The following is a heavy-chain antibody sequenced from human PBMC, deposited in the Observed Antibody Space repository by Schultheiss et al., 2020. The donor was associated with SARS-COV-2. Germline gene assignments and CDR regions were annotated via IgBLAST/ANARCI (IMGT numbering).Heavy chain of an antibody. D-gene: IGHD4-11*01. V-gene: IGHV3-23*01. CDR2: ISGSGGST. Sequence: GESLKISCAASGFTFSSYSMNWVRQAPGKGLEWVSAISGSGGSTYYADSVKGRFTISRDNSKNTLYLQMNSLRAEDTAVYYCARDWGLYSNHAFDIWGQGTMVTVSS. CDR3: ARDWGLYSNHAFDI. J-gene: IGHJ3*02. CDR1: GFTFSSYS.